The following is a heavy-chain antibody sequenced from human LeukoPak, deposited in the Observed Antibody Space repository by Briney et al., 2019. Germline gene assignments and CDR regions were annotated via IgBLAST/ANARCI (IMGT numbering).Heavy chain of an antibody. CDR1: GGSISSTSW. Sequence: SGTLSLTCAVSGGSISSTSWYSWVRQPPGKGLEWIGEIYHSGRTNYKASLKSRVTISLDKSKNQFSLKLTSVTAADTAVYYCAREDHPRLDVWGKGTTVTVSS. CDR2: IYHSGRT. V-gene: IGHV4-4*02. J-gene: IGHJ6*04. CDR3: AREDHPRLDV.